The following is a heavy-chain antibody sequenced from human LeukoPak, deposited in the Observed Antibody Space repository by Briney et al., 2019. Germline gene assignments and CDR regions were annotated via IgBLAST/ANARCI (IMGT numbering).Heavy chain of an antibody. J-gene: IGHJ4*02. CDR1: GFTFSSFA. CDR2: TSGTGGST. D-gene: IGHD2-15*01. Sequence: QTGGSLRLSCAASGFTFSSFAMNWVRQAPGRGLEWVSGTSGTGGSTYYADSVKGRFTISRDNSKNTLYLQMNSLRAEDTAVYYCAKDQARGSCSVVDYWGQGTLVTVSS. CDR3: AKDQARGSCSVVDY. V-gene: IGHV3-23*01.